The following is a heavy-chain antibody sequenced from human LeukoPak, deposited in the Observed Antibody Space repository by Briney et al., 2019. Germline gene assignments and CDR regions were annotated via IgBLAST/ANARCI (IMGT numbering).Heavy chain of an antibody. V-gene: IGHV3-9*01. CDR1: GFTFKNYA. CDR2: ISWNSGNV. J-gene: IGHJ4*02. CDR3: GKTGANSRASAYIDS. Sequence: GRSLRLSCAASGFTFKNYAMHGVRQAPGKGLEGVSSISWNSGNVDYADSVKGRFALSRDNAKNSLFLQINSLRAEHTAVYYCGKTGANSRASAYIDSWGQGTLVTVSS. D-gene: IGHD6-6*01.